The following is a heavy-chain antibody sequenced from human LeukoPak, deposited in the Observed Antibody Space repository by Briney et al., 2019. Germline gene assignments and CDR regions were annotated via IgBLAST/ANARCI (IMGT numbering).Heavy chain of an antibody. CDR3: ARSASGTGYTA. CDR2: MNSNSGNT. CDR1: GYTFTNDD. J-gene: IGHJ4*02. V-gene: IGHV1-8*01. Sequence: ASVTVSCTASGYTFTNDDISWVRQATGQGLEWIGKMNSNSGNTGYAQKFQGRVTMTRSTSVSTVHMELNSLTSEDTAVYFCARSASGTGYTAWGQGTLVTVSS. D-gene: IGHD3-9*01.